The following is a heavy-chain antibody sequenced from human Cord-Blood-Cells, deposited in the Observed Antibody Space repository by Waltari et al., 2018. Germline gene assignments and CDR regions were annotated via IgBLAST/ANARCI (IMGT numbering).Heavy chain of an antibody. Sequence: QVQLQESGPGLVKPSATLSLTCTVSGGSISSYYWSWIRQPPGKGLEGIGYIYYSGSTNYNPSLKSRVTISVDTSKNQFSLKLSSVTAADTAVYYCARGYCSSTSCWYFDLWGRGTLVTVSS. D-gene: IGHD2-2*01. CDR2: IYYSGST. V-gene: IGHV4-59*01. J-gene: IGHJ2*01. CDR1: GGSISSYY. CDR3: ARGYCSSTSCWYFDL.